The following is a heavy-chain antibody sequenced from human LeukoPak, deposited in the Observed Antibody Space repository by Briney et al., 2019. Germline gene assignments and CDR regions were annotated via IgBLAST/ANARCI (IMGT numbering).Heavy chain of an antibody. CDR2: ISGYNANT. V-gene: IGHV1-18*01. CDR3: ARAGGFGELLLG. D-gene: IGHD3-10*01. CDR1: GYIFTNYG. Sequence: GASVKVSCKASGYIFTNYGISWVRQAPGQGLEWMGWISGYNANTKYAQKFQGRVTMTRNTSISTAYMELSSLRSEDTAVYYCARAGGFGELLLGWGQGTLVTVSS. J-gene: IGHJ4*02.